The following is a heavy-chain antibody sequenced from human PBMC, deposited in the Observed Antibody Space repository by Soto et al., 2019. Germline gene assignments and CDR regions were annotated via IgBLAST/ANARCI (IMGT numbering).Heavy chain of an antibody. Sequence: GGSLRLSCAASGFTFSSYWMSWVRQAPGKGLEWVANIKHNGSEKSYVDSVKGRFTITRDNAKNSLYLQMNSLRAEYSAVYYCARSVACTFDYWGQGTLVTVSS. CDR2: IKHNGSEK. J-gene: IGHJ4*02. CDR3: ARSVACTFDY. CDR1: GFTFSSYW. V-gene: IGHV3-7*01. D-gene: IGHD6-19*01.